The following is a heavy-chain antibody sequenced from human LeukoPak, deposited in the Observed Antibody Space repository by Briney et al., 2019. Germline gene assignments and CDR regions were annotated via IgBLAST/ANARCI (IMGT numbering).Heavy chain of an antibody. CDR3: AREKIVVVISRYFDY. J-gene: IGHJ4*02. V-gene: IGHV3-11*01. D-gene: IGHD3-22*01. Sequence: GGSLRLSCAASGFTFSDYYMSWIRRAPGKGLEWVSYISSSGSTIYYADSVKGRFTISRDNAKNSLYLQMNSLRAEDTAVYYCAREKIVVVISRYFDYWGQGTLVTVSS. CDR1: GFTFSDYY. CDR2: ISSSGSTI.